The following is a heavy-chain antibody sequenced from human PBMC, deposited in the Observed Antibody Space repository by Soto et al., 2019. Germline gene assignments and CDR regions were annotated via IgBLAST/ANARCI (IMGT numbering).Heavy chain of an antibody. V-gene: IGHV4-39*01. CDR3: ARQGRYSSGWQEIDY. J-gene: IGHJ4*02. Sequence: SETLSLTCTVSGGSISSSSYYWGWIRQPPGKGLEWIGSIYYSGSTYYNPSLKSRVTISVDTSKNQFSLKLSSVTAADTAMYYCARQGRYSSGWQEIDYWGQGTLVTVSS. D-gene: IGHD6-19*01. CDR1: GGSISSSSYY. CDR2: IYYSGST.